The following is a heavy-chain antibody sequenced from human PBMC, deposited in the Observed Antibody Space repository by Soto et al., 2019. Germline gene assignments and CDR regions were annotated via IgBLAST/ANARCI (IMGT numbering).Heavy chain of an antibody. CDR3: ASDMSTT. J-gene: IGHJ5*02. CDR2: MNPNSGHT. D-gene: IGHD2-2*01. Sequence: QVQLVQSGAEVKKPGASVKVSCKASGYPFTSHDIIWMRQATGQGLEWMGWMNPNSGHTNYAQKFQGRVTLTRDTSISTAYMELTSLRSEDTAIYYCASDMSTTWGQGTLVTVSS. V-gene: IGHV1-8*01. CDR1: GYPFTSHD.